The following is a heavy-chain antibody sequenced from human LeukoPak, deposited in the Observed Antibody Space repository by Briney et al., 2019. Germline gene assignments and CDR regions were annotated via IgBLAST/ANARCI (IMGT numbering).Heavy chain of an antibody. Sequence: ASVKVSCKASGYTFTGYYMHWVRQAPGQGLEWMGWINPNSGGTNYAQKFQGRVTMTRDTSISTAYMELSRLRSDDTAVYYCARYCSSTICSKGFDYWGQGAPVTVSS. V-gene: IGHV1-2*02. J-gene: IGHJ4*02. D-gene: IGHD2-2*01. CDR1: GYTFTGYY. CDR3: ARYCSSTICSKGFDY. CDR2: INPNSGGT.